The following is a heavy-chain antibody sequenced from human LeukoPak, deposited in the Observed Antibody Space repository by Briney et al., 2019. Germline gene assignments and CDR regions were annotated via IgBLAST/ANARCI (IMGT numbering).Heavy chain of an antibody. V-gene: IGHV3-23*01. J-gene: IGHJ4*02. CDR2: VGGDGHTT. D-gene: IGHD5-24*01. CDR3: ARRTRDGYNSPTDY. Sequence: PGGSLRLSCAASGFIFTSSAMTWVRQAPGRGLEYVAEVGGDGHTTYYADSVQGRFTISRDYSKRMVYLQMNSLKADDTAVYYCARRTRDGYNSPTDYWGQGALVTVSS. CDR1: GFIFTSSA.